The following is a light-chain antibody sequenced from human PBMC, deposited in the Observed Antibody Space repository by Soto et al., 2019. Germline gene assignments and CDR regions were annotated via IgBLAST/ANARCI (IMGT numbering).Light chain of an antibody. CDR2: QDT. J-gene: IGLJ1*01. CDR3: QVWDSNTYV. V-gene: IGLV3-1*01. CDR1: KLGNKY. Sequence: SYELTQPSSVSVSPGQTASITCSGDKLGNKYACWYQQKPGQSPVLVMYQDTKRPSGIPERFSGSNSGNTATLTISGTQAMDEADYYCQVWDSNTYVFGTGTKATVL.